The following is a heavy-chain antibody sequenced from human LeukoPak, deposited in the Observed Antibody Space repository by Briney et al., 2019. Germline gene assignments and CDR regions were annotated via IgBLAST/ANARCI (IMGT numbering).Heavy chain of an antibody. CDR3: ARTTGYSYGNNWFDP. D-gene: IGHD5-18*01. Sequence: ASVTVSHKASVYTFTNYGISWVRQAPGQGLEWMGWISAYNGNTNYAQKLQGRVTMTTDTSTSTAYMELRSLRSDDTAVYYCARTTGYSYGNNWFDPWGQGTLVTVSS. CDR2: ISAYNGNT. J-gene: IGHJ5*02. CDR1: VYTFTNYG. V-gene: IGHV1-18*01.